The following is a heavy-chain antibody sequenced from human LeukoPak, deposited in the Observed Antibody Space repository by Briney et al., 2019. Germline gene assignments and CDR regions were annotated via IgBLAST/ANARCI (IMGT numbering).Heavy chain of an antibody. CDR1: GFTFSGST. Sequence: PGGSLRLSRAASGFTFSGSTMNWVRQASGKGLEWVGRIRSKANSYATAYAASVKGSFTISRDDSKNTAYLQMSSLKAEDTAVYYCTRGDTAAGRDYWGRGTLVTVSS. D-gene: IGHD5-18*01. V-gene: IGHV3-73*01. CDR3: TRGDTAAGRDY. J-gene: IGHJ4*02. CDR2: IRSKANSYAT.